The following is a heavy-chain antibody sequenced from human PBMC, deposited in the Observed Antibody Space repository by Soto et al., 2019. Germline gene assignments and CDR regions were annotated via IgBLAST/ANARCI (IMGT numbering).Heavy chain of an antibody. Sequence: LSLTCTLSGGAINDHYWSFIRQPPGKGLEWIGYIYYNGNTNYNPSLESRVTISVDRSRNQFSLRLTSLTAADTAVYYCARVRTGYFDYWGRGALVTVSS. CDR1: GGAINDHY. J-gene: IGHJ4*02. CDR3: ARVRTGYFDY. D-gene: IGHD3-9*01. V-gene: IGHV4-59*11. CDR2: IYYNGNT.